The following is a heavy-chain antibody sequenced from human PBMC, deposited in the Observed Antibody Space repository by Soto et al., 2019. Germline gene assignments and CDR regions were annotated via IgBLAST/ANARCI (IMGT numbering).Heavy chain of an antibody. CDR2: ISSSSSYI. Sequence: GGSPRLSCAASGFTFSSYSMNWVRQAPGKGLEWVSSISSSSSYIYYADSVKGRFTISRDNAKNSLYLQMNSLRAEDTAVYYCARDSPDYYYYYMDVWGKGTTVTVAS. J-gene: IGHJ6*03. V-gene: IGHV3-21*01. CDR3: ARDSPDYYYYYMDV. CDR1: GFTFSSYS.